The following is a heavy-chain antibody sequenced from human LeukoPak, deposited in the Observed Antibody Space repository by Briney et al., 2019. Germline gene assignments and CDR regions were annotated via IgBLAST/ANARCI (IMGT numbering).Heavy chain of an antibody. V-gene: IGHV3-53*01. CDR2: IYSGGST. D-gene: IGHD6-13*01. CDR1: GFTVSSNY. J-gene: IGHJ6*03. CDR3: ARGDSSSRSLIYYYYYYMDV. Sequence: PGGSLRLSCAASGFTVSSNYMSWVRQAPGKGLEWVSVIYSGGSTYYADSAKGRFTISRDNSKNTLYLQMNSLRAEDTAVYYCARGDSSSRSLIYYYYYYMDVWGKGTTVTVSS.